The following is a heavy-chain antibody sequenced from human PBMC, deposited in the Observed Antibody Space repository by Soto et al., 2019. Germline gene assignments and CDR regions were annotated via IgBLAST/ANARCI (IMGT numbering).Heavy chain of an antibody. V-gene: IGHV3-74*01. D-gene: IGHD6-13*01. CDR1: GFTFSSYW. Sequence: EVQLVESGGGLVQPGGSLRLSCAASGFTFSSYWMHWVRQTPGKGLVWVSHINNDGSRTTDADSVKGRFTISRDNAKNTLYLQMNSLRAEDTAVYYCSRGLPVAAGTDYWGQGTLVTVSS. CDR3: SRGLPVAAGTDY. CDR2: INNDGSRT. J-gene: IGHJ4*02.